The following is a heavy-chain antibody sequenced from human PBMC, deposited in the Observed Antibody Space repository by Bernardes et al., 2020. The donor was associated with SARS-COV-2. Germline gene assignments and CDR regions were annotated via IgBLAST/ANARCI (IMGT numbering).Heavy chain of an antibody. CDR3: IRRRNTFLHGMDV. J-gene: IGHJ6*02. CDR2: IKTKLETYAT. V-gene: IGHV3-73*01. Sequence: GGSLRLSCAASAFDISDFDIHWVRQASGIGLEWVGRIKTKLETYATAYAAAVRGRFTLSRDDADNTAYLQMYSLKSEDTAVYYCIRRRNTFLHGMDVWGQGTTVTVSS. CDR1: AFDISDFD.